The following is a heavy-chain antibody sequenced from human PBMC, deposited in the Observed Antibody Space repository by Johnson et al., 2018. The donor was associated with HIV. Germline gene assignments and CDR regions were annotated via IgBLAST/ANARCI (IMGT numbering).Heavy chain of an antibody. J-gene: IGHJ3*02. D-gene: IGHD5-18*01. CDR2: ISSSGATI. V-gene: IGHV3-11*04. Sequence: QVQLVESGGGVVKPGESLRLSCAASGFIFSDYYMTWIRQAPGKGLEWISYISSSGATIYYADSVKGRFTISRDNSKSSLYLQMNSLRVEDTAVYYCARAYSYGAFDIWGLGTKVTVSS. CDR1: GFIFSDYY. CDR3: ARAYSYGAFDI.